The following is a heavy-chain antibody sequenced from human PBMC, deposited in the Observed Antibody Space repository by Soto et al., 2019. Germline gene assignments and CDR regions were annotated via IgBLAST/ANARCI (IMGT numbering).Heavy chain of an antibody. CDR3: ARGGPYTGPGEGGGYYYYGMDV. V-gene: IGHV1-69*06. Sequence: QVQLVQSGAEVEKPGSSVKVSCKASGGTFSSYAITWVRQAPGQGLEWMGGIIPMFGTTNFAQKFQGRVTIPADKPTGTAPWGRGGLRLEKRAGYSWARGGPYTGPGEGGGYYYYGMDVWGQGTTVTVSS. CDR2: IIPMFGTT. J-gene: IGHJ6*02. D-gene: IGHD3-10*01. CDR1: GGTFSSYA.